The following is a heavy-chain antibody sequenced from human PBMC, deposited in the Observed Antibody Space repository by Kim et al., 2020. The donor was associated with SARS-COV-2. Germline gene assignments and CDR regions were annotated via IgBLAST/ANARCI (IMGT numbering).Heavy chain of an antibody. CDR1: GGTFSSYA. Sequence: SVKVSCKASGGTFSSYAISWVRQAPGQGLEWMGGIIPIFGTANYAQKFQGRVTITADESTSTAYMELSSLRSEDTAVYYCAKLAAAGTLNFDYWGQGTLVTVSS. V-gene: IGHV1-69*13. D-gene: IGHD6-13*01. J-gene: IGHJ4*02. CDR3: AKLAAAGTLNFDY. CDR2: IIPIFGTA.